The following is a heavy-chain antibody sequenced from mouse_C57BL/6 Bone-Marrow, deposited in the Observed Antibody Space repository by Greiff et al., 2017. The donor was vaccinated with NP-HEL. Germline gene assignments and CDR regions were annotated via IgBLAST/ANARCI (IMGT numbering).Heavy chain of an antibody. D-gene: IGHD2-14*01. Sequence: EVMLVESGGGLVQPGGSLKLSCAASGFTFSDYYMYWVRQTPEKRLEWVAYISNGGGSTYYPDTVKGRFTISRDNAKNTLYLQMSRLKSEDTAMYYCARIGFPYDHGGYFDYWGQGTTLTVSS. V-gene: IGHV5-12*01. CDR1: GFTFSDYY. CDR2: ISNGGGST. CDR3: ARIGFPYDHGGYFDY. J-gene: IGHJ2*01.